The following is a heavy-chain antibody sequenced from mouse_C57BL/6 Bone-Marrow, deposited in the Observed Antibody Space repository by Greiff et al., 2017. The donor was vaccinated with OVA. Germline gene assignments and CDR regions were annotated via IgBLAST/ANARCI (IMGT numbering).Heavy chain of an antibody. CDR2: ISDGGSYT. CDR3: ARVPYPY. V-gene: IGHV5-4*03. CDR1: GFTFSSYA. Sequence: EVKLMESGGGLVKPGGSLKLSCAASGFTFSSYAMSWVRQTPEKRLEWVATISDGGSYTYYPDNVKGRFTISRDNAKNNLYLQMSHLKSEDTAMYYCARVPYPYWGQGTLVTVSA. J-gene: IGHJ3*01.